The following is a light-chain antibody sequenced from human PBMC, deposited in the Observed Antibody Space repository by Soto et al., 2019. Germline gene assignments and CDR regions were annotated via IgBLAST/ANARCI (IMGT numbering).Light chain of an antibody. V-gene: IGKV3-20*01. CDR3: QHYVGSAT. Sequence: IVLMQSPGTLSLSRGERATLSCRASQSVSSSFLAWYQQKPGQPPRLLIYGASSSATGIPDRFSGSGSGTDFTLTISRLEPEDFAVFYCQHYVGSATFGQGTKVDIK. CDR1: QSVSSSF. CDR2: GAS. J-gene: IGKJ1*01.